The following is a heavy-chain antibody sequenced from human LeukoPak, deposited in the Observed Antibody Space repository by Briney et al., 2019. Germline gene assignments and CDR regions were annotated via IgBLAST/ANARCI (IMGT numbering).Heavy chain of an antibody. D-gene: IGHD3-22*01. CDR1: GGSISSYY. V-gene: IGHV4-59*08. J-gene: IGHJ4*02. CDR2: IYYSGST. CDR3: ARTGHYYDSSGYYPFDY. Sequence: KPSETLSLTCTVSGGSISSYYWSWIRQPPGKGLEWIGYIYYSGSTNYNPSLKSRVTISVDTSKNQFSLKLSSVTAADTAVYYCARTGHYYDSSGYYPFDYWGQGTLVTVSS.